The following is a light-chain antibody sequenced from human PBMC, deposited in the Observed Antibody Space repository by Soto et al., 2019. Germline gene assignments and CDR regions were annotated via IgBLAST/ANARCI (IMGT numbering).Light chain of an antibody. Sequence: EIVLTQSPGTLSLSPGXRATLSCRARQSVSSSYLAWFQQKPGQAPRLLIYDASSRATGIPDRFSGSGSGTDFTLTISRLEPEDFAVYYCQQYSRAPPTFGQGTK. CDR1: QSVSSSY. V-gene: IGKV3-20*01. J-gene: IGKJ1*01. CDR2: DAS. CDR3: QQYSRAPPT.